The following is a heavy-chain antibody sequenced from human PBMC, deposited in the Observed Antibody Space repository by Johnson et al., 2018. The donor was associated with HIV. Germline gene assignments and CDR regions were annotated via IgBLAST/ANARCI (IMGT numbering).Heavy chain of an antibody. CDR3: ARDWGLYSSGWYVDAFDI. V-gene: IGHV3-30*03. CDR1: GFTFSTYG. J-gene: IGHJ3*02. CDR2: ISYDGSNK. Sequence: QVQLVESGGDLVKPGRSLRLSCAASGFTFSTYGMHWVRQAPGKGLEWVAVISYDGSNKYYADSVKGRFTISRDNSKNTLYLQMNSLRAEDTAVYYCARDWGLYSSGWYVDAFDIWGQGTMVTVSS. D-gene: IGHD6-19*01.